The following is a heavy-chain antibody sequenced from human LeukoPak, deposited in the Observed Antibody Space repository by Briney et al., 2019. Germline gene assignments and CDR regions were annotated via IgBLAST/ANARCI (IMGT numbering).Heavy chain of an antibody. V-gene: IGHV3-33*01. D-gene: IGHD6-13*01. CDR3: ARDEAAAGTFDY. CDR2: IWYDGSNK. J-gene: IGHJ4*02. Sequence: GGSLRLSCAASGFTLSSYGMHWVRQAPGKGLEWVAVIWYDGSNKYYADSVKGRFTISRDNSKNTLYLQMDSLRAEDTAVYYCARDEAAAGTFDYWGQGTLVTVSS. CDR1: GFTLSSYG.